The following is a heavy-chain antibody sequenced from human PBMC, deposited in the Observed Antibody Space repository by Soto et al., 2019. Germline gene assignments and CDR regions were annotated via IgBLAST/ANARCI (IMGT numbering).Heavy chain of an antibody. Sequence: EVQLVESGGGLVQPGRSLRLSCAASGFTFDDYAMHWVRQAPGKGLEWVSGISWNSGSIGYADSVKGRFTISRDNAKNSLYLQMNSLRAEDTALYYCAKGRFGETLFDYWGQGTLVTVSS. CDR2: ISWNSGSI. CDR1: GFTFDDYA. D-gene: IGHD3-10*01. J-gene: IGHJ4*02. CDR3: AKGRFGETLFDY. V-gene: IGHV3-9*01.